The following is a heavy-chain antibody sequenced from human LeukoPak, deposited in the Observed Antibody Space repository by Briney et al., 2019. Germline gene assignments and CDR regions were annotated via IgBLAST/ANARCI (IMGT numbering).Heavy chain of an antibody. V-gene: IGHV3-66*01. CDR1: GFTVSSNY. Sequence: GGSLRLSCAASGFTVSSNYMSWVRQVPGEGLEWVSVIYSGGTTHYADSVKGRFAISRDNSKNTLYLQMNSLKVEDTAVYYCASGTNSGWYSDWGQGTLVTVSS. D-gene: IGHD6-19*01. CDR2: IYSGGTT. CDR3: ASGTNSGWYSD. J-gene: IGHJ4*02.